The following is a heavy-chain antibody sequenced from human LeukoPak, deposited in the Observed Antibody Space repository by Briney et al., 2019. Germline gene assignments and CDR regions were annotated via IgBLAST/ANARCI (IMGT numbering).Heavy chain of an antibody. Sequence: GGSLRLACAASGFTFSTFAMIWVRQPPGKGLEWVSSIFPSGGEIHYADSVRGRFTISRDNSKSTLSLQMNSLRAEDTAIYYCATYRQVLLPFESWGQGTLVTVSS. CDR2: IFPSGGEI. D-gene: IGHD2-8*02. CDR3: ATYRQVLLPFES. CDR1: GFTFSTFA. V-gene: IGHV3-23*01. J-gene: IGHJ4*02.